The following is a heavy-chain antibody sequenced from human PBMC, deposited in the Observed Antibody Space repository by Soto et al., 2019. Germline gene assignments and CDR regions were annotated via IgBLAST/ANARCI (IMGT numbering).Heavy chain of an antibody. Sequence: SVKVSCKASGYTFTSYAMHWVRQAPGQRLEWMGWINAGNGNTKYSQKFQGRVTITRDTSASTAYMELSSLRSEDTAVYYCARTREAYADAFDIWGQGTMVTVSS. V-gene: IGHV1-3*01. J-gene: IGHJ3*02. CDR1: GYTFTSYA. D-gene: IGHD4-17*01. CDR3: ARTREAYADAFDI. CDR2: INAGNGNT.